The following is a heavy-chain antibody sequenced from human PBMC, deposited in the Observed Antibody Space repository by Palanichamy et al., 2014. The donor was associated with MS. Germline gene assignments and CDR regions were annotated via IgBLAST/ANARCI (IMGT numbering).Heavy chain of an antibody. CDR2: IYYSGST. V-gene: IGHV4-59*08. J-gene: IGHJ4*02. CDR3: ARLASGWYPDY. CDR1: GGSISSYY. Sequence: QVQLQESGPGLAKPSETLSLTCTVSGGSISSYYWSWIRQPPGKGLEWIGYIYYSGSTNYNPSLKSRVTISVDTSKNQFSLRLTSVTAADTAVYYCARLASGWYPDYWGQGTLVTVSS. D-gene: IGHD6-19*01.